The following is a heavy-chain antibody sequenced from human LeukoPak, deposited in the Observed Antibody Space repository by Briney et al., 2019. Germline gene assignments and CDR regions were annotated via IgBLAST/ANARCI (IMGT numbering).Heavy chain of an antibody. CDR2: MNPNSGGT. D-gene: IGHD6-19*01. V-gene: IGHV1-2*02. Sequence: ASVKVSCKASGYTLTGYYMHWVRQAPGQAPEGMGWMNPNSGGTTYSQKFQGRVTMTRDTSISTAYMELSRLTSDDTAVYYCARSAGSSSVCDYWGQGSLVTVSS. CDR3: ARSAGSSSVCDY. CDR1: GYTLTGYY. J-gene: IGHJ4*02.